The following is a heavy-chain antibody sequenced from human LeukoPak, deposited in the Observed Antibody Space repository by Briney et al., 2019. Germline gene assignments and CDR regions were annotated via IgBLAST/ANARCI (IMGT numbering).Heavy chain of an antibody. CDR1: GFTFSSYA. D-gene: IGHD3-3*01. Sequence: PGRSLRLSCAASGFTFSSYAMHWVRQAPGKGLEWVAVISYDGSNKYYADSVKGRFTISRDNSKNTLYLQMNSLRAEDTAVYYCARSLLRFLEWLFPEPYGMDVWGQGTTVTVSS. J-gene: IGHJ6*02. CDR2: ISYDGSNK. CDR3: ARSLLRFLEWLFPEPYGMDV. V-gene: IGHV3-30-3*01.